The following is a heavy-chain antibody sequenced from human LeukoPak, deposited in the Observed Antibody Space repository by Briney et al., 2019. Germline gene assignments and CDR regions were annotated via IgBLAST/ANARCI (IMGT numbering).Heavy chain of an antibody. Sequence: SETLSLTRTVSGGSISSSSYYWGWIRQPPGKGLEWIGSIYYSGSTYYNPSLESRVTISVDTSKNQFSLKLSSVTAADTAVYYCARLRIIDAFDIWGQGTMVTVSS. CDR3: ARLRIIDAFDI. CDR1: GGSISSSSYY. V-gene: IGHV4-39*07. D-gene: IGHD3-16*01. CDR2: IYYSGST. J-gene: IGHJ3*02.